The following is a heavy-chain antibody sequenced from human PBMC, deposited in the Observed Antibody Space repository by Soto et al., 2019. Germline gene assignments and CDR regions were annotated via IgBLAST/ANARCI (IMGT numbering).Heavy chain of an antibody. CDR3: ARDYARSSGLWPYYYYYGMDV. J-gene: IGHJ6*02. D-gene: IGHD6-19*01. V-gene: IGHV3-33*01. Sequence: GGSLRLSCAASGFTFSSYGMHWVRQAPGKGLEWVAVIWYDGSNKYYADSVKGRFTISRDNSKNTLYLQMNSLRAEDTAVYYCARDYARSSGLWPYYYYYGMDVWGQGTTVTVSS. CDR2: IWYDGSNK. CDR1: GFTFSSYG.